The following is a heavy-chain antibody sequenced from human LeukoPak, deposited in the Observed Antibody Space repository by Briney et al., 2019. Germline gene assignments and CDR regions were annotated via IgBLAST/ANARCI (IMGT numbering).Heavy chain of an antibody. V-gene: IGHV1-8*02. CDR2: MNPNSGNT. J-gene: IGHJ4*02. CDR3: ARDVGYCSGGSCFIDY. CDR1: GYTFTGYY. D-gene: IGHD2-15*01. Sequence: GASVKVSCKASGYTFTGYYMHWVRQATGQGLEWMGWMNPNSGNTGYAQKFQGRVTMTRNTSISTAYMELSSLRSEDTAVYYCARDVGYCSGGSCFIDYWGQGTLVTVSS.